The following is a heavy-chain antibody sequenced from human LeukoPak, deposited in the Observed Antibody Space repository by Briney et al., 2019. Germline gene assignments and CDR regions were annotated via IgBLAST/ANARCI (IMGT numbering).Heavy chain of an antibody. J-gene: IGHJ4*02. CDR1: GFTFSSYA. CDR3: AERKGGYCSSTSCPLDY. V-gene: IGHV3-23*01. Sequence: GGSLRLSCAASGFTFSSYAMSWVRQAPGKGLEWVSAIRGIGGSAYYADSVKGRFTISRDNSKNTLYLQMNSLRAEDTAVYYCAERKGGYCSSTSCPLDYWGQGTLVTVSS. CDR2: IRGIGGSA. D-gene: IGHD2-2*01.